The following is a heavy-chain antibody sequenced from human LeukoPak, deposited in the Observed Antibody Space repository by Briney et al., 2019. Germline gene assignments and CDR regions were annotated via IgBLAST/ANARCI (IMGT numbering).Heavy chain of an antibody. CDR3: ARDEGYSSGWHGNLDY. CDR2: ISYDGSNK. J-gene: IGHJ4*02. D-gene: IGHD6-19*01. CDR1: GFTFSSYA. Sequence: GRSLRLSCAASGFTFSSYAMHWVRQAPGKGLEWVAVISYDGSNKYYADSVKGRFTISRDNSKNTLYLQMNSLRAEDTAVYYCARDEGYSSGWHGNLDYWGQGTLVTVSS. V-gene: IGHV3-30-3*01.